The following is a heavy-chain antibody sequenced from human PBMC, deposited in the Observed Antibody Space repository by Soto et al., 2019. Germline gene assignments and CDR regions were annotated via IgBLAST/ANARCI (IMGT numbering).Heavy chain of an antibody. CDR1: GGSFSGYY. CDR3: AIHPGYYDMLTGYTPYFFDT. CDR2: INHSGST. V-gene: IGHV4-34*01. Sequence: PSETLSLTCAVYGGSFSGYYWTWIRQPPGTGLEWIGEINHSGSTNYNPSLKSRVTISVDTSKNQFSLKLTSVTAADTAVYYCAIHPGYYDMLTGYTPYFFDTWGQGFLVTVSS. J-gene: IGHJ4*02. D-gene: IGHD3-9*01.